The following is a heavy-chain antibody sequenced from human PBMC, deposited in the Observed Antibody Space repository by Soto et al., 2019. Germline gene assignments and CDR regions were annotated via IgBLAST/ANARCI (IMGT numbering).Heavy chain of an antibody. Sequence: QVQLQESGPGLVKPSETLSLTCTVSGGSISGDYWSWIRQPPGKGLEWIGYIYYTGTTNYHPSLKSRVTISVDTSKNQFSLKLNSVTAADTVVYYCARLGGYYQAFDSWGQGTLVTVSS. CDR3: ARLGGYYQAFDS. D-gene: IGHD3-22*01. J-gene: IGHJ4*02. CDR1: GGSISGDY. CDR2: IYYTGTT. V-gene: IGHV4-59*08.